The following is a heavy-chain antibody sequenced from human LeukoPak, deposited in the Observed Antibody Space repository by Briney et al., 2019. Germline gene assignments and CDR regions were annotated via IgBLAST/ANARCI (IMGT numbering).Heavy chain of an antibody. CDR2: IYYSGST. CDR3: ARATGFWSGYYSPPVINWFDP. Sequence: SETLSLTCTVSGGSISSSSYYWSWIRQPPGKGLEWIGYIYYSGSTNYNPSLKSRVTISVDTSKNQFSLKLSSVTAADTAVYYCARATGFWSGYYSPPVINWFDPWGQGTLVTVSS. J-gene: IGHJ5*02. CDR1: GGSISSSSYY. D-gene: IGHD3-3*01. V-gene: IGHV4-61*01.